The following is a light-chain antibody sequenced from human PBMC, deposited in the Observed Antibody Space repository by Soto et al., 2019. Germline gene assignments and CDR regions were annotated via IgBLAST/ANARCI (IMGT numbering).Light chain of an antibody. CDR3: QQRSNWPHT. J-gene: IGKJ5*01. V-gene: IGKV3-11*01. CDR1: QSVSSR. CDR2: DAS. Sequence: IVMTQSPGTLSLSPGEIATLSCRASQSVSSRLAWYQQKPGQAPRLLIYDASNRATGIPARFSGSGSGTDFTLTISSLEPEDFAVYYCQQRSNWPHTFGQGTRLEI.